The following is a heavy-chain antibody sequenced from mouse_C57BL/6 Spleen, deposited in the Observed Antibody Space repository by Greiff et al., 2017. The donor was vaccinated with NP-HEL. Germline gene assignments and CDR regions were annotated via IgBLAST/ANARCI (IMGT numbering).Heavy chain of an antibody. J-gene: IGHJ4*01. D-gene: IGHD2-2*01. V-gene: IGHV2-9-1*01. CDR2: IWTGGGT. Sequence: VKVVESGPGLVAPSQSLSITCTVSGFSLTSYAISWVRQPPGTGLEWLGVIWTGGGTNYNSALKSRPSISKDNSKSQVFLKMNSLQTDDTARYYCASMVTTPNYAMDYWGQGTSVTVSS. CDR1: GFSLTSYA. CDR3: ASMVTTPNYAMDY.